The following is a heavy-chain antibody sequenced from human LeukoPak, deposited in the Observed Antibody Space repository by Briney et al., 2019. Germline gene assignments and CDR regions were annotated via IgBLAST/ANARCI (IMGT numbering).Heavy chain of an antibody. D-gene: IGHD2-2*01. J-gene: IGHJ6*03. CDR3: ARDFYCSSTSCPMGYYYYMDV. V-gene: IGHV4-4*07. CDR1: GGSISSYY. Sequence: SETLSLTCTVSGGSISSYYWSWVRHPAGRGRGWIGRIYTSGSTNYNTSLKSRVHMSVDTSKNPFSLKLSSVTAADTTVYYCARDFYCSSTSCPMGYYYYMDVWGKGTTVTVSS. CDR2: IYTSGST.